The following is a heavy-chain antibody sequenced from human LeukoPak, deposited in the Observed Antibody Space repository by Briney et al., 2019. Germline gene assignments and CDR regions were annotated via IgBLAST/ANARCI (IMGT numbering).Heavy chain of an antibody. D-gene: IGHD3-22*01. V-gene: IGHV4-34*01. J-gene: IGHJ6*03. CDR3: ARRPAYYYDSSGYYGPYYYYYYYMDV. CDR1: GGSFSGYY. Sequence: SETLSLTCAVYGGSFSGYYWSWIRQPPGKGLEWIGEINHSGSTNYNPSLKSRVTISVDTSKNQFSLKLSSVTGAGTAVYYCARRPAYYYDSSGYYGPYYYYYYYMDVGGKGTTVTVSS. CDR2: INHSGST.